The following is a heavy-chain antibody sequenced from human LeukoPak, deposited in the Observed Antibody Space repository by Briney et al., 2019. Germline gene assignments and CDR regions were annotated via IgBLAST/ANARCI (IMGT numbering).Heavy chain of an antibody. V-gene: IGHV3-30*02. CDR2: IRYDGSNK. Sequence: GGSLRLSCAASGFTFSSYGMHWVRQAPGKGLEWVAFIRYDGSNKYYADSVKGRFTISRDNSKNTLYLQMNSLRAEDTAVYYCARGLLVVPAAMLYYYYGMDVWGQGTTVTVSS. CDR1: GFTFSSYG. J-gene: IGHJ6*02. CDR3: ARGLLVVPAAMLYYYYGMDV. D-gene: IGHD2-2*01.